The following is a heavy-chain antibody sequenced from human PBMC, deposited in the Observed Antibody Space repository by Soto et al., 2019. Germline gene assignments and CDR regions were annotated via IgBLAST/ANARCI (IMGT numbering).Heavy chain of an antibody. CDR1: GFNFKKFA. D-gene: IGHD6-19*01. J-gene: IGHJ4*02. V-gene: IGHV3-23*01. Sequence: EVQLLESGGGVVQPGGSLRLSCVASGFNFKKFAMAWVRQAPGEGLEWVSGISCCGGSTSYADSVKGRFSIARDDSKKTLSLQMNSLRVADTAQYYCAKADGEQWLVPHLDNWGQGTLVTVS. CDR2: ISCCGGST. CDR3: AKADGEQWLVPHLDN.